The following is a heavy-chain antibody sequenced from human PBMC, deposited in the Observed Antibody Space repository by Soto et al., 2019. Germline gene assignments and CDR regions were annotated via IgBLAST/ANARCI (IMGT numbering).Heavy chain of an antibody. V-gene: IGHV1-8*01. J-gene: IGHJ5*02. D-gene: IGHD3-16*01. CDR2: MNPGSGDT. Sequence: QVQLVQSGAEVREPGASVKVSCKASAYSFTNNDVSWVRQATGQGLEWMGWMNPGSGDTGYAQKFQGRVTMTRDISIATAYMELSSLRSDDTAIYYCARMETFGSLNWFDPWGQGTLVTVSS. CDR3: ARMETFGSLNWFDP. CDR1: AYSFTNND.